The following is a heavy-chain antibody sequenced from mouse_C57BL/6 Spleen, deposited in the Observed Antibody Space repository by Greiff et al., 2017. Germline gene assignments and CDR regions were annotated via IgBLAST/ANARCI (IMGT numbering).Heavy chain of an antibody. CDR2: IYPGSGST. D-gene: IGHD2-4*01. CDR3: ARSIYYDYDRGYYYAMDY. CDR1: GYTFTSYW. V-gene: IGHV1-55*01. J-gene: IGHJ4*01. Sequence: VQLQQSGAELVKPGASVKMSCKASGYTFTSYWITWVKQRPGQGLEWIGDIYPGSGSTNYNEKFKSKATLTVDTSSSTAYMQLSSLTSEDSAVYYCARSIYYDYDRGYYYAMDYWGQGTSVTVSS.